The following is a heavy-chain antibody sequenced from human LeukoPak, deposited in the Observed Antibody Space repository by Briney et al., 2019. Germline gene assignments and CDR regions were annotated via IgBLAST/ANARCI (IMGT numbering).Heavy chain of an antibody. D-gene: IGHD6-19*01. J-gene: IGHJ6*03. CDR1: GYTFTGHY. CDR3: ARAAIAVAGDYHYHYMDV. Sequence: GASVKVSCKASGYTFTGHYMHWVRQAPGKGVEWMGWISPNSGDTDYAQRFQGRVTMTRDTSISTAYMELSRLRSDDTAVYYCARAAIAVAGDYHYHYMDVWGKGTTVTVSS. V-gene: IGHV1-2*02. CDR2: ISPNSGDT.